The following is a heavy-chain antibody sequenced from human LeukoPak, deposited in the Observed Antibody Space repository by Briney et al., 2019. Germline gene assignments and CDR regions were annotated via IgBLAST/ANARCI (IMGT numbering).Heavy chain of an antibody. CDR3: AKTNMVRGVTGYYFDY. CDR1: GFTFSNYG. J-gene: IGHJ4*02. V-gene: IGHV3-30*18. CDR2: ISYDGSNK. D-gene: IGHD3-10*01. Sequence: HSGGSLRLSCAASGFTFSNYGMHWVRQAPGKGLEWVAVISYDGSNKYYADSVKGRFTISRDNSKNTLYLQMNSLRAEDTAVYYCAKTNMVRGVTGYYFDYWGQGTLVTVSS.